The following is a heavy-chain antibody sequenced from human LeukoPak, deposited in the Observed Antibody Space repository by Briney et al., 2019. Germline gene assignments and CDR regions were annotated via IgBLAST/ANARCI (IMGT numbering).Heavy chain of an antibody. D-gene: IGHD6-13*01. J-gene: IGHJ4*02. Sequence: SETLSLTCTVSGYSISSGYYWGWIRQPPGKGLEWIGSIYHSGSTYYNPSLKSRVTISVDTSKNQFSLKLSSVTAADTAVYYCARHHGHIAAAAKGGFDYWGQGTLVTVSS. CDR2: IYHSGST. CDR3: ARHHGHIAAAAKGGFDY. V-gene: IGHV4-38-2*02. CDR1: GYSISSGYY.